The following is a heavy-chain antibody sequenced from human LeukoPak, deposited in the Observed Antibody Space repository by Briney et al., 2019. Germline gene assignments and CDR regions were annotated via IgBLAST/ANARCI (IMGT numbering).Heavy chain of an antibody. CDR1: GFTFSSYA. Sequence: GGSLRLSCAASGFTFSSYAMHWVRQAPGKGLEWVAVISYDGSNKYYADSVKGRFTISRDNSKNTLYLQMNSLRAEDTAVYYCARDRVALRYYYDSSGYSTPGYRGQGTLVTVSS. V-gene: IGHV3-30*04. CDR2: ISYDGSNK. D-gene: IGHD3-22*01. J-gene: IGHJ4*02. CDR3: ARDRVALRYYYDSSGYSTPGY.